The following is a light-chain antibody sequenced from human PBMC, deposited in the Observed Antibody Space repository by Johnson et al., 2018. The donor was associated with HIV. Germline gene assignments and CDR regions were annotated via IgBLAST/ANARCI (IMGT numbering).Light chain of an antibody. CDR2: DNN. V-gene: IGLV1-51*01. CDR3: GTWDSRLNVYL. J-gene: IGLJ1*01. CDR1: SSNIGNNY. Sequence: QSVLTQPPSVSAAPGQKVTISCSGSSSNIGNNYVSWYQQLPGTAPKLLIYDNNKRPSGIPDRFSGSKSGTSATLAITRLQTGDEADYYCGTWDSRLNVYLFGTGTKVTVL.